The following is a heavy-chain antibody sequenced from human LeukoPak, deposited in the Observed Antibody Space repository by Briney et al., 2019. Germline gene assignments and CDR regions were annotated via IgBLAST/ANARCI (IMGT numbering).Heavy chain of an antibody. CDR3: ARDGDSSGWTRSDY. V-gene: IGHV4-59*12. CDR2: IYYSGST. Sequence: SETLSLTCTVSGGSISSYYWSWIRQPPGKGLEWIGYIYYSGSTNYNPSLKSRVTISVDTSKNQFSLKLSSVTAADTAVYYCARDGDSSGWTRSDYWAREPWSPSPQ. D-gene: IGHD6-19*01. CDR1: GGSISSYY. J-gene: IGHJ4*02.